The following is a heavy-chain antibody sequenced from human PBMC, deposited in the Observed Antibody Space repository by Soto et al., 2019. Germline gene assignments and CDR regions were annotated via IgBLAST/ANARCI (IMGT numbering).Heavy chain of an antibody. CDR2: IWYDGSNK. D-gene: IGHD1-26*01. J-gene: IGHJ6*03. CDR1: GFTFSSYG. CDR3: ARRGPTIHSISDYYMDV. Sequence: PGGSLRLSCAASGFTFSSYGMHWVRQAPGKGLEWVAVIWYDGSNKYYADSVKGRFTISRDNSKNTLYLQMNSLRAEDTAVYYCARRGPTIHSISDYYMDVWGKGTTVTVSS. V-gene: IGHV3-33*01.